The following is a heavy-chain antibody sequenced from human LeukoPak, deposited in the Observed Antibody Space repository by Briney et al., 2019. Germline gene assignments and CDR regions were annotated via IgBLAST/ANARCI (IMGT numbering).Heavy chain of an antibody. CDR2: INPNSGGT. V-gene: IGHV1-2*06. CDR1: GYTFTGYY. Sequence: ASVKVSCKASGYTFTGYYMHWVRQAPGQGLEWMGRINPNSGGTNYAQKFQGRVTMTRDTSISTAYMELSRLRSDDTAVYYCARGPHPYSSGWRTNWFDPWGQGTLVTVSS. CDR3: ARGPHPYSSGWRTNWFDP. J-gene: IGHJ5*02. D-gene: IGHD6-19*01.